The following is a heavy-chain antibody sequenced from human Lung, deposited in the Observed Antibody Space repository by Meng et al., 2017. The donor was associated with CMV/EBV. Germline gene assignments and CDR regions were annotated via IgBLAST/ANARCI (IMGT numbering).Heavy chain of an antibody. Sequence: GSLRLXXAASGFTSGSYWMSWVRQAPGKGLEWVANIKQDGSEKYYVDSVKGRFTISRDNAKNSLYLQMNSLRAEDTAVYYCARDRFEDYDFWSGYSLTDYYGMDVWGQWPTVTVSS. CDR3: ARDRFEDYDFWSGYSLTDYYGMDV. CDR1: GFTSGSYW. CDR2: IKQDGSEK. J-gene: IGHJ6*02. V-gene: IGHV3-7*01. D-gene: IGHD3-3*01.